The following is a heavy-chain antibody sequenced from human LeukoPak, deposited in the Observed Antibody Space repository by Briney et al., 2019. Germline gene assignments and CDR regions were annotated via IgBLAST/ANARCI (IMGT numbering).Heavy chain of an antibody. V-gene: IGHV1-46*01. CDR3: ARGYYDFWGGYPNQFVY. CDR2: INPSGGST. CDR1: GYTFTSYY. D-gene: IGHD3-3*01. J-gene: IGHJ4*02. Sequence: ASVKVSCKASGYTFTSYYMHWVRQAPGQGLEWMGIINPSGGSTSYAQKFQGRVTMTRDTSTSTVYMELSSLRSEDTAVYYCARGYYDFWGGYPNQFVYWGQGTLVTVSS.